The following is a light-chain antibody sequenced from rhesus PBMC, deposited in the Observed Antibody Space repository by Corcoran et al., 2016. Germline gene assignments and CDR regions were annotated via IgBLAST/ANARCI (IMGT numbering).Light chain of an antibody. CDR2: GVT. J-gene: IGLJ1*01. CDR3: CSYATSTIYI. CDR1: SSDAGDYKY. Sequence: QAAPTQPPSVSGSPGQSVTISCTGTSSDAGDYKYVSWYQQHPGKAPKLMIYGVTKRPSGVSDRFSGSKSGNTASLTISGLQSEDEADYYCCSYATSTIYIFGAGTRVSVL. V-gene: IGLV2S7*01.